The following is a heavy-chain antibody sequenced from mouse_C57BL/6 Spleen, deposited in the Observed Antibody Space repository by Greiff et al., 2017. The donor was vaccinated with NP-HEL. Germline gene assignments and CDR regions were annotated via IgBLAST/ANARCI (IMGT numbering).Heavy chain of an antibody. CDR3: ARCPPLHYYGSTYFDY. V-gene: IGHV1-80*01. D-gene: IGHD1-1*01. CDR2: IYPGDGDT. CDR1: GYAFSSYW. J-gene: IGHJ2*01. Sequence: QVQLQQSGAELVKPGASVKISCKASGYAFSSYWMNWMKQRPGKGLEWIGQIYPGDGDTNYNGKFKGKATLTADKSSSTAYMQLSSLTSEDSAVYFCARCPPLHYYGSTYFDYWGQGTTLTVSS.